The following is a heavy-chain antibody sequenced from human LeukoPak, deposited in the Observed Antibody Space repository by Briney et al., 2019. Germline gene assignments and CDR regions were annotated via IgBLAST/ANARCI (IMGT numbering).Heavy chain of an antibody. Sequence: PSETLSLTCAVYGWSFSGYYWSWIRQPPGKGLEWIGEINHSGSTNYNPSPKSRGTTSLDTSKNQFSLMLSSVTAADTAAYYCGGDPIQRYCSGGSCYSGRPYYYYYMDVWGKGTTVTVSS. V-gene: IGHV4-34*01. CDR2: INHSGST. CDR1: GWSFSGYY. J-gene: IGHJ6*03. CDR3: GGDPIQRYCSGGSCYSGRPYYYYYMDV. D-gene: IGHD2-15*01.